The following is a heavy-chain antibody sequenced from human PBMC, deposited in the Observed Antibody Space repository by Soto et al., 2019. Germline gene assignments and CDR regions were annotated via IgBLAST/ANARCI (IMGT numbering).Heavy chain of an antibody. CDR3: ARRINDYGDFRVLYSYGMDV. D-gene: IGHD4-17*01. CDR1: GGSISSSSYY. V-gene: IGHV4-39*01. J-gene: IGHJ6*02. Sequence: PETLSLTCTVSGGSISSSSYYWGWIRQPPGKGLEWIGSIYYSGSTYYNPSLKSRVTISLDTSKNQFSLKLSSVTAADTALYYCARRINDYGDFRVLYSYGMDVWGQGTTVT. CDR2: IYYSGST.